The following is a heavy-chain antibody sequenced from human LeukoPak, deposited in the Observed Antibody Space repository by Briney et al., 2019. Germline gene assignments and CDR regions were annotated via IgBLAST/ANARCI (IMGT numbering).Heavy chain of an antibody. CDR1: GFTFSAYW. V-gene: IGHV3-30-3*01. J-gene: IGHJ6*02. Sequence: GGSLRLSCAASGFTFSAYWMHWVRQAPGKGLEWVAVISYDGSNKYYADSVKGRFTISRDNSKNTLYLQMNSLRAEDTAVYYCARSAGRDSYYYYGMDVWGQGTTVTVSS. CDR3: ARSAGRDSYYYYGMDV. D-gene: IGHD3-22*01. CDR2: ISYDGSNK.